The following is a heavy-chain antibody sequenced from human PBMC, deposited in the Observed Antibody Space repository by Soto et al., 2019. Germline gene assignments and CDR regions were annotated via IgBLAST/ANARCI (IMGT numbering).Heavy chain of an antibody. Sequence: PGGSLRLSCAASGFTVSNFYMSWVRQAPGKGLEWVSVIDSGGSTYYADSVRGRFTISRDNSKNTMYLQMSSLRAEDTAVYYCVKALVTIAAAGIFDYWGQGTLVTVSS. CDR3: VKALVTIAAAGIFDY. CDR2: IDSGGST. J-gene: IGHJ4*02. CDR1: GFTVSNFY. V-gene: IGHV3-66*01. D-gene: IGHD6-13*01.